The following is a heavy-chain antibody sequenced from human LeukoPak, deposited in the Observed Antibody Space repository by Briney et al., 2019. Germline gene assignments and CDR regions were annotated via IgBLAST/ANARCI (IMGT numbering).Heavy chain of an antibody. V-gene: IGHV4-59*01. CDR1: GGSISSYY. J-gene: IGHJ4*02. Sequence: SETLSLTCTVSGGSISSYYWSWIRQPPGKGLEWIGYIYYSGSTNYNPSLKSRVTISVDTSKNQFSLKLSSVTAADTAVYYCARGPSDYDILTVYSDPGSLDYWGQGTLVTVSS. D-gene: IGHD3-9*01. CDR2: IYYSGST. CDR3: ARGPSDYDILTVYSDPGSLDY.